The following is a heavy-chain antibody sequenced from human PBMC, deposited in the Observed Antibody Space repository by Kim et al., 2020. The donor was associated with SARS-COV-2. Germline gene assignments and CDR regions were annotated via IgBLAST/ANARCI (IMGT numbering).Heavy chain of an antibody. CDR3: ARGDYDLLGFFRGFDV. CDR2: VQKNGNT. CDR1: GGSMTTYY. J-gene: IGHJ6*02. D-gene: IGHD3-22*01. Sequence: SETLSLTCSVSGGSMTTYYWSWIRQPPGKRLEWIGYVQKNGNTNYDPSLKSRVTISIDTSKNKFSLRLSSVTPADTAVYFCARGDYDLLGFFRGFDVWGQGTTVSVSS. V-gene: IGHV4-59*13.